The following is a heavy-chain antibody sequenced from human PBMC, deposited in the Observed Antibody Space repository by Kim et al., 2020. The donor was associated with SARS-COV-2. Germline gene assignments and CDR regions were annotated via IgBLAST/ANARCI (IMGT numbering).Heavy chain of an antibody. Sequence: GGSLRLSCAASGFTFGDFAMHWVRQVPGQGLEWVSTITANSVVSAYAGSVKGRFTISRDNAKNFLYLQMNSLRLEDTATYYCARNRGPWRVGGRKYYSVDVWGQGTTVTVSS. CDR3: ARNRGPWRVGGRKYYSVDV. CDR1: GFTFGDFA. D-gene: IGHD2-15*01. CDR2: ITANSVVS. J-gene: IGHJ6*02. V-gene: IGHV3-9*01.